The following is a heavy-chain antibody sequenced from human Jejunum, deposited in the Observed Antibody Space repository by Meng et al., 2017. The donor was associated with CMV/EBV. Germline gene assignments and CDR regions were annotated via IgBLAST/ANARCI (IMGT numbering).Heavy chain of an antibody. J-gene: IGHJ4*02. V-gene: IGHV3-30*02. CDR3: AKDWAPNPDY. Sequence: SFAASGFTFSDSGMYWVRQAPGQGLEWVAFIRYDGSTQFYADCVKGRFTISRDNSRNTLYLQMNSLRAEDTAVYYCAKDWAPNPDYWGQGTLVTVSS. D-gene: IGHD7-27*01. CDR2: IRYDGSTQ. CDR1: GFTFSDSG.